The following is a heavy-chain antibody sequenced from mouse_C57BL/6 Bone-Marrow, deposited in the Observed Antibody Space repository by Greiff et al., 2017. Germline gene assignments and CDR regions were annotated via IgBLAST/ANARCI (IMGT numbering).Heavy chain of an antibody. D-gene: IGHD2-3*01. CDR3: ARMDGYYCYYAMDY. J-gene: IGHJ4*01. CDR1: GFSLTSYG. V-gene: IGHV2-2*01. Sequence: VKLQESGPGLVQPSQSLSITCTVSGFSLTSYGVHWVRQSPGKGLEWLGVIWSGGSTDYNAAFISRLSISKDNSKSQVFFKMNSLQADDTAIYYCARMDGYYCYYAMDYWGQGTSVTVSS. CDR2: IWSGGST.